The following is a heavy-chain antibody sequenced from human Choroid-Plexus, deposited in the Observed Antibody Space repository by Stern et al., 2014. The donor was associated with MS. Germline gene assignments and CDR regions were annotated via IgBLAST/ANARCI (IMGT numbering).Heavy chain of an antibody. CDR2: VSYGGSNK. D-gene: IGHD2/OR15-2a*01. Sequence: VQLVESGGGVVHPGSPLRLSCVASGFTFGSCAMHWVRQAPGKGMERGAGVSYGGSNKYYADSVKGRFTISRDNSQNTLYMQMSSLRPEDTAVYYCAKDRQYLTYFFDHWGQGSLVTVSS. CDR1: GFTFGSCA. J-gene: IGHJ5*02. V-gene: IGHV3-30*18. CDR3: AKDRQYLTYFFDH.